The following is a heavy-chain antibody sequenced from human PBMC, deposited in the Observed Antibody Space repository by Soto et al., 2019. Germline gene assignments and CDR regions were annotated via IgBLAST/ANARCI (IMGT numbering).Heavy chain of an antibody. CDR1: GGSISSSSYY. V-gene: IGHV4-39*01. CDR3: ARAIGSTVTTVLDY. Sequence: SETLSLTCTVSGGSISSSSYYWGWIRQPPGKGLEWIGSIYYSGSTYYNPSLKSRVTISVDTSKNQFSLKLSSVTAADTAVYYCARAIGSTVTTVLDYWGQGTLVTVSS. J-gene: IGHJ4*02. CDR2: IYYSGST. D-gene: IGHD4-4*01.